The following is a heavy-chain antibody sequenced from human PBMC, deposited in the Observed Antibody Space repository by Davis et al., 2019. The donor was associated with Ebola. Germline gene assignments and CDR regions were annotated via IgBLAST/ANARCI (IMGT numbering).Heavy chain of an antibody. CDR1: GGSINDGYYY. CDR2: IYYIGTT. D-gene: IGHD3-10*01. Sequence: PSETLSLTCTVSGGSINDGYYYWSWVRQTPGKGLEWIGHIYYIGTTHYNPSLESRLTMSIETSKNQFHLHLTSVTAADTAVYYCARAPSYYYRSGTNWFDPWGQGTLVTVSS. CDR3: ARAPSYYYRSGTNWFDP. J-gene: IGHJ5*02. V-gene: IGHV4-30-4*01.